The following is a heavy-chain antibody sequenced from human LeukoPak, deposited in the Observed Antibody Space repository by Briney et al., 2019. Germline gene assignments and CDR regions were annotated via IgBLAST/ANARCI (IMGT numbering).Heavy chain of an antibody. D-gene: IGHD5-18*01. Sequence: GGSLRLSCTASGFTFSNHGMHWVRQAPGKGLEWVATIWYDGSNKYYADSVKGRFTISRDNAKNSLYLQMNSLRAEDTAVYYCARTGGGYPTGYWGQGTLVTVSS. CDR3: ARTGGGYPTGY. J-gene: IGHJ4*02. CDR2: IWYDGSNK. V-gene: IGHV3-33*03. CDR1: GFTFSNHG.